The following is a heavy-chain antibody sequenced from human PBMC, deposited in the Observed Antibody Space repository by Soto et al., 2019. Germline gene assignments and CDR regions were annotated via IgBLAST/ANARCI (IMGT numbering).Heavy chain of an antibody. Sequence: SETLSLTCAVYGGSFSGYYWSWIRQPPGKGLEWIGEINHSGSTNYNPSLKSRVTISVDTSKNQFSLKLSSVTAADTAVYYCARDYDILTGPYGMDVWGQGTTVTVSS. J-gene: IGHJ6*02. V-gene: IGHV4-34*01. CDR3: ARDYDILTGPYGMDV. CDR2: INHSGST. CDR1: GGSFSGYY. D-gene: IGHD3-9*01.